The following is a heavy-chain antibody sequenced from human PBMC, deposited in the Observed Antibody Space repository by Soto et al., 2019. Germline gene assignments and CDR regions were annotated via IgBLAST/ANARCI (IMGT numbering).Heavy chain of an antibody. J-gene: IGHJ6*02. CDR1: GYSFSSYW. Sequence: GESLKISCKGSGYSFSSYWIGWVRQMPGKGLEWMGIIFPADSDTRYSPSFQGQVTISADKSTSTAYLQWSSLKASDTAMYYCARGRGGIAAPNGMDVWGQGTTVTVSS. CDR2: IFPADSDT. D-gene: IGHD6-13*01. CDR3: ARGRGGIAAPNGMDV. V-gene: IGHV5-51*01.